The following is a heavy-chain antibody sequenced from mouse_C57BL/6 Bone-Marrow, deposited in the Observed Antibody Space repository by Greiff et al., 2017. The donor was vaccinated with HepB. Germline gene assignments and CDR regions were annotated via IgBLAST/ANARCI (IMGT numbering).Heavy chain of an antibody. Sequence: QVQLQQPGAELVKPGASVKLSCKASGYTFTSYWMHWVKQRPGQGLEWIGMIHPNSGSTNYNEKFKSKATLTVDKSSSTAYMQLSSLTSEDSAVYFCAREGERSYFDYWGQGTTLTVSS. CDR1: GYTFTSYW. V-gene: IGHV1-64*01. J-gene: IGHJ2*01. CDR3: AREGERSYFDY. CDR2: IHPNSGST.